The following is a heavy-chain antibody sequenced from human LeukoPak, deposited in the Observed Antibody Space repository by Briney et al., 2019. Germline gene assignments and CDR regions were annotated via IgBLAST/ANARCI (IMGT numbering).Heavy chain of an antibody. V-gene: IGHV4-59*01. Sequence: SETLSLTCTVSGGSISSYYWSWIRQPPGKGLEWIGYIYYSGSTNYNPSLKSRVTISVDTSKNQFSLKLSSVTAADTAVYYCARSIAVQGGGSTLDYWGQGTLVTVSS. CDR1: GGSISSYY. J-gene: IGHJ4*02. CDR2: IYYSGST. D-gene: IGHD6-19*01. CDR3: ARSIAVQGGGSTLDY.